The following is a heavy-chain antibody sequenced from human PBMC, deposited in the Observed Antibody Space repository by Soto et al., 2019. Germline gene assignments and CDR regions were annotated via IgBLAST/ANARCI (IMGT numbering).Heavy chain of an antibody. J-gene: IGHJ4*02. CDR2: IKPGTSDI. Sequence: GESLKISCKGIGYSFTTHWIGWVRQMPGKGLEWMGPIKPGTSDIRYSPPFRGQVTISADEAVTTAYLQWSGLKASDSAMYYCARSYSSGWEFDYWGQGTQVTVSS. CDR1: GYSFTTHW. D-gene: IGHD6-19*01. V-gene: IGHV5-51*01. CDR3: ARSYSSGWEFDY.